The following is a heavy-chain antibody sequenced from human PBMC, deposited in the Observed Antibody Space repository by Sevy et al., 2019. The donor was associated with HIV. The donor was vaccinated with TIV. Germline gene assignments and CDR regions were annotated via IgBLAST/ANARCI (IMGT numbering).Heavy chain of an antibody. Sequence: ASVKVSCKASGGTFSSYAISWVRQAPGQGLEWMGGIIPIFGTANYAQKFQGRVTITADKSTSTAYMELSSLRSEDTAMYYCASTLRYYDSSGYYTQHYYYYMDVWGKGTTVTVSS. D-gene: IGHD3-22*01. CDR3: ASTLRYYDSSGYYTQHYYYYMDV. J-gene: IGHJ6*03. CDR2: IIPIFGTA. CDR1: GGTFSSYA. V-gene: IGHV1-69*06.